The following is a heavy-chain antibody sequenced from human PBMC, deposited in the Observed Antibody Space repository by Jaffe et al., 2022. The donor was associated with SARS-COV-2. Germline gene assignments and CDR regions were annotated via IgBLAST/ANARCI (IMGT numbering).Heavy chain of an antibody. J-gene: IGHJ3*02. Sequence: EVQLVESGGGLVQPGGSLRLSCAASGFLFSRYTMNWVRLAPGKGLEWVSSISSSGAYIYYADSVKGRCTVSRDNAKNSLYLQMNSLRAEEKAVYYCARAAPTPYDSQYRGAFDIWGQGTVVTVSS. CDR2: ISSSGAYI. CDR1: GFLFSRYT. CDR3: ARAAPTPYDSQYRGAFDI. V-gene: IGHV3-21*06. D-gene: IGHD3-22*01.